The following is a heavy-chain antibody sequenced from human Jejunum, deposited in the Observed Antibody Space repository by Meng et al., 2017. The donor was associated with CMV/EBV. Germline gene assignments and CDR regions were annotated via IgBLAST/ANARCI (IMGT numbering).Heavy chain of an antibody. CDR1: GYTFHSHA. CDR2: IDPNTGNP. Sequence: HEHLVQSRCQLQPPGAPGTAPSRPSGYTFHSHAINWGRQAPRQGPDWMGWIDPNTGNPTYDQGFTGRFVFSLDTSVSTAYLQINSLRADDTAVYYCARDSPLDGYSLLDYWGQGTLVTVSS. J-gene: IGHJ4*02. D-gene: IGHD5-24*01. V-gene: IGHV7-4-1*02. CDR3: ARDSPLDGYSLLDY.